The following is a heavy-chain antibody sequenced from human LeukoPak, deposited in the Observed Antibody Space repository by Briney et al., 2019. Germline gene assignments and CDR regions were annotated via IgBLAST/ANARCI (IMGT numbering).Heavy chain of an antibody. CDR2: ISAYNGNT. V-gene: IGHV1-18*01. CDR3: ARDFKAYSYDSSGPRGY. D-gene: IGHD3-22*01. CDR1: GYTFTRYG. Sequence: ASVKVSFKASGYTFTRYGISWVRQAPGQGLAWMGWISAYNGNTNYAQKLQGRVTMTTDTSTSTAYMELRSLRSDDTAVYYCARDFKAYSYDSSGPRGYWGQGTLVTVSS. J-gene: IGHJ4*02.